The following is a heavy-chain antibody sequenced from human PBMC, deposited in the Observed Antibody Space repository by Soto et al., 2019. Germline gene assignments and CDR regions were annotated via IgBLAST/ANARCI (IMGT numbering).Heavy chain of an antibody. CDR2: ISYDASYK. CDR3: AKFGAAGAPPLGYYYYYGMDV. V-gene: IGHV3-30*18. J-gene: IGHJ6*02. D-gene: IGHD1-26*01. Sequence: GGSLRLSCAASGFTFRSYGMHWVRQAPGKGLEWVAVISYDASYKYYADSVKGRITISRDNSKNTLYLQMNSLRAEDTAVYYCAKFGAAGAPPLGYYYYYGMDVWGQGTTVTVSS. CDR1: GFTFRSYG.